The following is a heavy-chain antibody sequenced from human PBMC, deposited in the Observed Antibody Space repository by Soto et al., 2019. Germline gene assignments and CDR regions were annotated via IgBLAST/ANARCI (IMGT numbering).Heavy chain of an antibody. Sequence: EVQLVESGGGLVQPGRSLRLSCAASGFTFDDYAMHWVRQAPGKGLEWVSGISWNSGSIGYADSVKGRFTISRDNAKNSLYLQMNSLRAEDTALYYCAKANGGYPLRSGYVYNWFDPWGQGTLVTVSS. CDR3: AKANGGYPLRSGYVYNWFDP. D-gene: IGHD5-12*01. V-gene: IGHV3-9*01. J-gene: IGHJ5*02. CDR2: ISWNSGSI. CDR1: GFTFDDYA.